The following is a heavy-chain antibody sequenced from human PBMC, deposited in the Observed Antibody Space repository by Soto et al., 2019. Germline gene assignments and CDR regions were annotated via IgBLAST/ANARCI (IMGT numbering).Heavy chain of an antibody. CDR2: ISYDGSDK. D-gene: IGHD4-17*01. J-gene: IGHJ4*02. V-gene: IGHV3-30*03. CDR3: ARGLRWGLFDY. CDR1: GFTFSSYG. Sequence: GGSLRLSCAGSGFTFSSYGMHWVRQAPGKGLEWVAVISYDGSDKYYGDSVKGRFTISRDDSKNTLYLQMNSLRAEDTAVYYCARGLRWGLFDYWGPGT.